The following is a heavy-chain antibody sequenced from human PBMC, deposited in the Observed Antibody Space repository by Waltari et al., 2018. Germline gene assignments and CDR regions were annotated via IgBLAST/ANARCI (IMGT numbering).Heavy chain of an antibody. CDR3: ARDKTPVDY. CDR1: GCIFSTYS. Sequence: EVQLVESGGGLVQPGGCLRLSCAASGCIFSTYSMNWVRQAPGKGLEWLSYISGSSRTIYYAGSVKGRFTISRDNAKNSLYLHMNSLRAEDTAIYYCARDKTPVDYRGQGTLVTVSS. CDR2: ISGSSRTI. V-gene: IGHV3-48*04. D-gene: IGHD2-15*01. J-gene: IGHJ4*02.